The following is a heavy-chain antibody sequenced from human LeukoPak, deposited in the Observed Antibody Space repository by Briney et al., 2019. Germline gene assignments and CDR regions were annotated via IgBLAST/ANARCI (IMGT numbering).Heavy chain of an antibody. V-gene: IGHV4-34*01. CDR3: AREGVGARHVLFPAYLYGMDV. CDR2: INHSGST. D-gene: IGHD1-26*01. CDR1: GGSFSGYY. Sequence: SETLSLTCAVYGGSFSGYYWSRIRQPPGKGLEWIGEINHSGSTNYNPSLKSRVTISVDTSKNQFSLKLSSVTAADTAVYYCAREGVGARHVLFPAYLYGMDVWGQGTTVTVSS. J-gene: IGHJ6*02.